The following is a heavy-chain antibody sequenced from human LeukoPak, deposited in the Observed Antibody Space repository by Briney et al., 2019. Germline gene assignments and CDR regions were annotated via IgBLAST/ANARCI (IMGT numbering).Heavy chain of an antibody. V-gene: IGHV3-23*01. CDR2: ISGSGGST. D-gene: IGHD2-15*01. CDR3: AKVPNRYCSGGTCYMDY. CDR1: GFTFSSYA. J-gene: IGHJ4*02. Sequence: PGGSLRLSCAASGFTFSSYAMSWVRQAPGKGLEWVSAISGSGGSTYYADSVKGRFTISRDNSKNTLYLQMNSLGAEDTAVYYCAKVPNRYCSGGTCYMDYWGQGTLVTVSS.